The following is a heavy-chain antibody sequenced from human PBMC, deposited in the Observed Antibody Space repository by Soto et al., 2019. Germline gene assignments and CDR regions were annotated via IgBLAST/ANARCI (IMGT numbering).Heavy chain of an antibody. J-gene: IGHJ4*02. D-gene: IGHD3-10*01. Sequence: QVQLVQCGAEMKKPGASVKVSCESSGYTFTAYYIHWVRQAPGHGLEWMGWINPNGGGTKYAQKFQGRVTMTRDTSINTAYMELTRLTSDDTAVYYCARAVHTMVQGVRFRVDQWGQGSLVTISS. CDR2: INPNGGGT. CDR3: ARAVHTMVQGVRFRVDQ. CDR1: GYTFTAYY. V-gene: IGHV1-2*02.